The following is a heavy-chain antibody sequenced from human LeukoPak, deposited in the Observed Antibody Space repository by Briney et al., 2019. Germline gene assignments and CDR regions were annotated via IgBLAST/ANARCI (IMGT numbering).Heavy chain of an antibody. V-gene: IGHV4-34*01. D-gene: IGHD3-16*01. CDR2: INHSGST. CDR1: GGSFSGYY. Sequence: SETLSLTCAVYGGSFSGYYWSWIRQPPGKGLEWIGEINHSGSTNYNPSLKSRVTMSVDTSKNQFSLKLSSVAAADTAVYYYARGTLGWFDPWGQGTLVTVSS. J-gene: IGHJ5*02. CDR3: ARGTLGWFDP.